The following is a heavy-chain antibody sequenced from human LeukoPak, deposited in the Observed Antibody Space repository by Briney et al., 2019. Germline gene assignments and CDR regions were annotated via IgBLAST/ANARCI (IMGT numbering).Heavy chain of an antibody. D-gene: IGHD4-17*01. CDR1: GNSLSSGDNY. V-gene: IGHV4-61*02. CDR3: ARLIDGDYANTHFDY. J-gene: IGHJ4*02. CDR2: IYTSGST. Sequence: PSETLSLTCTVSGNSLSSGDNYWSWIRQPAGKGLEWIGRIYTSGSTNYNPSLKSRVTISGDTSKNQFSLKVTSVTAADTAMYYCARLIDGDYANTHFDYWGQGTRVTVSS.